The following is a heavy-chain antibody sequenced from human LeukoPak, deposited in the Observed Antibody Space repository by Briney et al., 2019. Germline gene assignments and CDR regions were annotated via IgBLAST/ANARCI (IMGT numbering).Heavy chain of an antibody. CDR2: IYYSGTT. V-gene: IGHV4-39*01. CDR1: GGSISDSSYH. CDR3: AREVASSVHY. J-gene: IGHJ4*02. Sequence: SGTLSLTCTVSGGSISDSSYHWGWTRQPPGKGLEWIGSIYYSGTTYYRPSLKSRVTISVDTSKNQFSLKLTSVTAADTAVYYCAREVASSVHYWGQGTLVTVSS. D-gene: IGHD3-10*01.